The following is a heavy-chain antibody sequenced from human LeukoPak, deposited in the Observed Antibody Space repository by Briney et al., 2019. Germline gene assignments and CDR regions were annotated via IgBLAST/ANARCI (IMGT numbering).Heavy chain of an antibody. V-gene: IGHV1-46*01. CDR2: INPSGGST. J-gene: IGHJ1*01. D-gene: IGHD7-27*01. CDR1: GYTFTNYY. CDR3: ARAVANWFLH. Sequence: ASVTVSCKASGYTFTNYYMHWVRQAPGQGLEWMGIINPSGGSTTYAQKFQGRVTMTRDTSTSTVYMELSSLRSEDTALYYCARAVANWFLHWGQGTLVTVSS.